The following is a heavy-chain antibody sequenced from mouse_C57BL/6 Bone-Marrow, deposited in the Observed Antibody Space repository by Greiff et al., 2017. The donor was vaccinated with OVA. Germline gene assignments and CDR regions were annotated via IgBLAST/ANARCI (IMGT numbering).Heavy chain of an antibody. CDR1: GYTFTSYG. D-gene: IGHD2-3*01. V-gene: IGHV1-81*01. J-gene: IGHJ3*01. CDR3: ASPDGYYRFAY. CDR2: IYPRSGNT. Sequence: QVQLKESGAELARPGASVKLSCKASGYTFTSYGISWVKQRTGQGLEWIGEIYPRSGNTYYNEKFKGKATLTADKSSSTAYMELRSLTSEDSAVYFCASPDGYYRFAYWGQGTLVTVSA.